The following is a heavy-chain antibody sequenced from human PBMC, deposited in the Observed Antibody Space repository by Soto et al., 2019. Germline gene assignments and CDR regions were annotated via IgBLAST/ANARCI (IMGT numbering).Heavy chain of an antibody. J-gene: IGHJ4*02. V-gene: IGHV3-9*01. Sequence: GGSLRLSCAASGFTFDDYAVHWVRQAPGKGLEWVSGISWNSGSIGYADSVKGRFTISRDNAKNSLYLQMNSLRAEDTALYYCAKGKWELRAPFDYWGQGTLVTVSS. CDR2: ISWNSGSI. CDR1: GFTFDDYA. CDR3: AKGKWELRAPFDY. D-gene: IGHD1-26*01.